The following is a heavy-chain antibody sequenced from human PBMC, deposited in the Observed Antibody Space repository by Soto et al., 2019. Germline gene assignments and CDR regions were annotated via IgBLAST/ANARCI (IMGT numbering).Heavy chain of an antibody. Sequence: QVPLVDSGGGVVQPGRSLRLSCAASGFTFSPYGLHWVRQATGEGPEWVAAISMDGGEKYYAGSVKGRFTISRDNSKNTLYLQMSSLRDDDTAVYYCAKGSEAARQELHYWGQGTLVTVSS. D-gene: IGHD6-6*01. CDR3: AKGSEAARQELHY. V-gene: IGHV3-30*18. J-gene: IGHJ4*02. CDR2: ISMDGGEK. CDR1: GFTFSPYG.